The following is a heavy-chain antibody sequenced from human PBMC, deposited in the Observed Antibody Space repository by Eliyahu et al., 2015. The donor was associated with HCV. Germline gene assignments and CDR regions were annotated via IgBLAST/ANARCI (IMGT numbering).Heavy chain of an antibody. Sequence: EVQLVESGGGLVKPGGSLRVSCAASGFNFRTYSMNWVRQAPGERLEWVSSLSGTGTYIYYADSVKGRFTISRDNAKNSLFLQMNSLRAEDTAVYYCVRELDDRGTLDYWGQGTLVTVSS. J-gene: IGHJ4*02. CDR3: VRELDDRGTLDY. V-gene: IGHV3-21*02. CDR2: LSGTGTYI. CDR1: GFNFRTYS. D-gene: IGHD3-10*02.